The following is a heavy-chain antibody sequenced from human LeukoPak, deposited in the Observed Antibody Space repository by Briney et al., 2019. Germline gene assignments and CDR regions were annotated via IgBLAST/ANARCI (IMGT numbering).Heavy chain of an antibody. CDR3: ARGRGSSAALYYYYYYMDV. J-gene: IGHJ6*03. D-gene: IGHD6-6*01. V-gene: IGHV4-61*01. CDR2: IYYSGST. Sequence: SGTLSLTCAVSGGSISSSYYWSWIRQPPGKGLEWIGYIYYSGSTNYNPSLKSRVTISVDTSKNQFSLKLSSVTAADTAVYYCARGRGSSAALYYYYYYMDVWGKGTTVTVSS. CDR1: GGSISSSYY.